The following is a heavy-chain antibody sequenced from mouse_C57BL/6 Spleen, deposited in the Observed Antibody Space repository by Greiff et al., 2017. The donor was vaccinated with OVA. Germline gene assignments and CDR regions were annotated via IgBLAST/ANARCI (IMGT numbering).Heavy chain of an antibody. CDR3: ARQGITTVVEDY. D-gene: IGHD1-1*01. CDR1: GYTFTSYW. Sequence: VKLQQPGAELVKPGASVKMSCKASGYTFTSYWITWVKQRPGQGLEWIGDIYPGSGSTNYNEKFKSKATLTVDTSSSTAYMQLSSLTSEDSAVYYCARQGITTVVEDYWGQGTTLTVSS. J-gene: IGHJ2*01. V-gene: IGHV1-55*01. CDR2: IYPGSGST.